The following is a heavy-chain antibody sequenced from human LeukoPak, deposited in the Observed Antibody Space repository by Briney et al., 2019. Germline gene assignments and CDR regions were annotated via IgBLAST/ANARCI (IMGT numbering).Heavy chain of an antibody. J-gene: IGHJ3*02. CDR2: IYYSGST. Sequence: PSVTLSLTCTVSGGSISSSSYYWGWIRQPPGKGLEWIGSIYYSGSTYYSPSLKSRVTISVDRSKNQFSLKLSSVTAADTAVYYCARGGSSSSDAFDIWGQGTMVTVSS. CDR1: GGSISSSSYY. V-gene: IGHV4-39*07. D-gene: IGHD6-6*01. CDR3: ARGGSSSSDAFDI.